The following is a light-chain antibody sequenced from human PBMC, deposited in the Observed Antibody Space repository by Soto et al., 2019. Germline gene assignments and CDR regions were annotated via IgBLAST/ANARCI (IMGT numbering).Light chain of an antibody. CDR1: SSDVGGYNY. CDR3: ASYAGGNQV. V-gene: IGLV2-8*01. Sequence: QSVLTQPPSASGSPGQSVTISCTVTSSDVGGYNYVSWYQHHPGKAPKLMIYEVTRRPSGVPDRFSGSKSGNTASLTVSGLLPEDEADYYCASYAGGNQVFGTGTKVTVL. J-gene: IGLJ1*01. CDR2: EVT.